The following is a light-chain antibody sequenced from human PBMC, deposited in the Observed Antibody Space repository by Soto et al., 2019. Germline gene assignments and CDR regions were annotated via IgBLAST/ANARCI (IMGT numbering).Light chain of an antibody. CDR2: GAS. CDR1: RYIGNN. V-gene: IGKV3-15*01. Sequence: EIGIPQSPATLSVSPGERATLSGRACRYIGNNLAWYQQKRGQVPRLLTFGASTRATDIPARFSGSGSGAEFTLTISSLQSEDFAVYYCQQYDDWPLTFGQGTRLEIK. CDR3: QQYDDWPLT. J-gene: IGKJ2*01.